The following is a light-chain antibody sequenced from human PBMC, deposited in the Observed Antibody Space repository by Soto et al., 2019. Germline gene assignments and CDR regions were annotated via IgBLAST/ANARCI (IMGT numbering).Light chain of an antibody. Sequence: DIQMTQSPSSLSASVGDRVTITCRASQYIGKYLNWYQQRPGKAPRVLIYAATTLESGVASRFSGSGSGTDFSLTFSSLQPEDSATYYCQQSYTSFYTFGPGTRVDF. CDR1: QYIGKY. CDR3: QQSYTSFYT. CDR2: AAT. V-gene: IGKV1-39*01. J-gene: IGKJ3*01.